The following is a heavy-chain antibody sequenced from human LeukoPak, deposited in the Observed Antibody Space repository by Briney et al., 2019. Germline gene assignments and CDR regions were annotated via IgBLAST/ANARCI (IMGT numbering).Heavy chain of an antibody. Sequence: SETLSLTCTVSGGSISSYYWSWIRQPPGKGLEWIGYIYYSGSTNYNPSLKSRVTISVDTSKNQFSLKLSSVTAADTAVYYCARHLLYRGDAFDIWGQGTMVTVSS. D-gene: IGHD4-11*01. CDR3: ARHLLYRGDAFDI. V-gene: IGHV4-59*08. J-gene: IGHJ3*02. CDR1: GGSISSYY. CDR2: IYYSGST.